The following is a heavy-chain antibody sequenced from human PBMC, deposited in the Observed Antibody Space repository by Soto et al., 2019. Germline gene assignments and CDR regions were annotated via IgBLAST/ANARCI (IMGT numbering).Heavy chain of an antibody. J-gene: IGHJ4*02. CDR3: AKVPTSTVTTGNY. D-gene: IGHD4-17*01. V-gene: IGHV3-23*01. CDR1: GFTFSSYA. CDR2: ISGSGGST. Sequence: EVQLLESGGGLVQPGGSLRLSCAASGFTFSSYAMSWVRQAPGKGLEWVSAISGSGGSTYYADSVKGRFTISRDNSKNTLYLQMNSLRAEDTAVYCCAKVPTSTVTTGNYWGQGTLVTVSS.